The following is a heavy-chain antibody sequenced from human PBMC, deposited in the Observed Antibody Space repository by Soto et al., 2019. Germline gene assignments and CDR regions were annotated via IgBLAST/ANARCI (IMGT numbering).Heavy chain of an antibody. CDR3: ARERQVCPSSGRFDP. CDR1: GDSIKSGSVY. V-gene: IGHV4-30-4*01. Sequence: QVHLQESGPGLVKPSQTLSLTCSVNGDSIKSGSVYWSWIRQSPGNGLEYIGYITYCGMTFQNSSLKSRVTMSVDTPKNQFSQEVRSVTAADTGVYYGARERQVCPSSGRFDPWGQGTLVTVSS. CDR2: ITYCGMT. J-gene: IGHJ5*02.